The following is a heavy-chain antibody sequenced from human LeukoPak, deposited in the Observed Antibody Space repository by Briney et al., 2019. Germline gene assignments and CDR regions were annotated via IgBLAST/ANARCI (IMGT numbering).Heavy chain of an antibody. CDR1: GGSNSSYY. J-gene: IGHJ4*02. D-gene: IGHD3-10*01. CDR2: IYYSGST. CDR3: AIGEGLLDY. Sequence: SETLSLTCTVSGGSNSSYYWSWIRQPPGKGLEWIGYIYYSGSTNYNPSLKSRVTISIDTSRNQFSLKLGSVTAADTAVYYCAIGEGLLDYWGQGTLVTVSS. V-gene: IGHV4-59*01.